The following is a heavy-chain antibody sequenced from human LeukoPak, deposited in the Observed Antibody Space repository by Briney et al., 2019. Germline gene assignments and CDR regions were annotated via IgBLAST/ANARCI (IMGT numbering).Heavy chain of an antibody. V-gene: IGHV1-69*06. Sequence: SVKVSCKASGGTFSSYAISWVRQAPGQGLEWMGGIIPIFGTANYAQKFQGRVTMTEDTSTDTAYMELSSLRSEDTAVYYCATDSSGWYDYWGQGTLVTVSS. CDR1: GGTFSSYA. J-gene: IGHJ4*02. CDR3: ATDSSGWYDY. D-gene: IGHD6-19*01. CDR2: IIPIFGTA.